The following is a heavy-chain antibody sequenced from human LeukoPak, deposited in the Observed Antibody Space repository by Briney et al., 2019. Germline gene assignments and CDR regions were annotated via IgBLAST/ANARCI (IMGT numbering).Heavy chain of an antibody. Sequence: PSETLSLTCTVSGGSISSYYWSWIRHPPAKGLEWIGFVYYSGITSYNPSLKSRVTISVDTSKNHFSLKLTSVTAADTAVYYCVRRYNSGPYYFDYWGQGTLVTVSS. CDR2: VYYSGIT. CDR1: GGSISSYY. D-gene: IGHD5-18*01. V-gene: IGHV4-59*01. CDR3: VRRYNSGPYYFDY. J-gene: IGHJ4*02.